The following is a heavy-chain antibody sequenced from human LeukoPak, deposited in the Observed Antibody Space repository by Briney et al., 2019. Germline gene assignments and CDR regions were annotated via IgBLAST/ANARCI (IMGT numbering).Heavy chain of an antibody. V-gene: IGHV3-48*02. CDR2: ISSSSSTI. J-gene: IGHJ5*02. CDR1: GFTFSSYS. D-gene: IGHD4-11*01. CDR3: ARGRATVRKTVTAWFDP. Sequence: PGGSLRLSCAASGFTFSSYSMNWVRQAPGKGLEWVSYISSSSSTIYYADSVKGRFTISRDNAKNSLYLQMNSLRDEDTAVYYCARGRATVRKTVTAWFDPWGQGTLVTVSS.